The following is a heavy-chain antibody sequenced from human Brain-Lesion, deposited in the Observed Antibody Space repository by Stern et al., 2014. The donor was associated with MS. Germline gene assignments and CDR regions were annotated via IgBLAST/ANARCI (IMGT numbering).Heavy chain of an antibody. CDR1: GFTFDDYA. Sequence: VQLVQSGGDLVQPGRSLRLSCAAFGFTFDDYAMHWVRQAPVKGLEWVVGISWNSGTIGYADSVKGRFTTSRDNAYSSLYLQMDSLRPEDTALYYCARDITGSSAYFAYWGQGTLVTVSS. CDR2: ISWNSGTI. D-gene: IGHD1-14*01. V-gene: IGHV3-9*01. CDR3: ARDITGSSAYFAY. J-gene: IGHJ4*02.